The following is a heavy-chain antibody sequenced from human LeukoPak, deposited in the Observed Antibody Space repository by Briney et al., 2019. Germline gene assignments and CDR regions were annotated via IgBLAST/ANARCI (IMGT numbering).Heavy chain of an antibody. D-gene: IGHD1-26*01. V-gene: IGHV3-7*01. CDR2: IKQDGSEK. J-gene: IGHJ4*02. Sequence: GGSLRLSCAASGFTFSGYWMSWVRQAPGKGLEWVANIKQDGSEKYYVDSVKGRFTISRDNAKNSLYLQMNSLRAEDTAVYYCARDTNVEFVEWAPLFDYWGQGTLVTVSS. CDR3: ARDTNVEFVEWAPLFDY. CDR1: GFTFSGYW.